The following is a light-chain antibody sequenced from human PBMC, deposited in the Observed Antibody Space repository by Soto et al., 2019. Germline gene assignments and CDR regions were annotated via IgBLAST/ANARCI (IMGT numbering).Light chain of an antibody. CDR1: QSVSSNY. Sequence: EIVLTQSPGTLSLSPGERATLSCRASQSVSSNYLAWYQQKPGQAPRLLIYGASSRATAIPDRFSGSGSATDFALTISRLEPEDFAVYYCQQFGNSPPSTFGQGTRLEIK. CDR2: GAS. J-gene: IGKJ5*01. CDR3: QQFGNSPPST. V-gene: IGKV3-20*01.